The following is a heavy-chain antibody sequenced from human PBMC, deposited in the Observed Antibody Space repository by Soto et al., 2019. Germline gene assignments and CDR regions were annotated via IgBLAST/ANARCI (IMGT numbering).Heavy chain of an antibody. J-gene: IGHJ6*02. CDR1: GGSFSGYY. CDR2: INHSGST. Sequence: SETLSLTCAVYGGSFSGYYWSWIRQPPGKGLEWIGEINHSGSTNYNPSLKSRVTISVDTSKNQFSLKLSSVTAADTAVYYCARGGRVRGVLGYHYGMDVWGQGTTVTVSS. V-gene: IGHV4-34*01. CDR3: ARGGRVRGVLGYHYGMDV. D-gene: IGHD3-10*01.